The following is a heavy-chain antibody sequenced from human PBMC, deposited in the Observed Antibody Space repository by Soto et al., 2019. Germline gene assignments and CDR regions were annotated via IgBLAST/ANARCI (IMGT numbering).Heavy chain of an antibody. D-gene: IGHD6-19*01. CDR3: AKGRVAGTPYYYGMDV. J-gene: IGHJ6*02. Sequence: QVQLVESGGGVVQPGRSLRLSCAASGFTFSSYGMHWVRQAPGKGLEWVAVISYDGSNKYYADSVKGRFTISRDNSKNTLYLKMNGLRAEDTAVYYCAKGRVAGTPYYYGMDVWGQGTTVTVSS. CDR2: ISYDGSNK. V-gene: IGHV3-30*18. CDR1: GFTFSSYG.